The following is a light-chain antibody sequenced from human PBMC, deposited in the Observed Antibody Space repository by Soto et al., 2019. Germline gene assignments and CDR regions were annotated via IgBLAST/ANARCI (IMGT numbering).Light chain of an antibody. Sequence: QSALTQPPSASGSPGQSVTISCTGTSSDVGGYTYVSWYQQHPGKAPKLMIYEVSKRPSGVPDRFSGSKSGNTASLTVSGLQAEDEADYYCSSYAGITPYVFGTGTTVTVL. J-gene: IGLJ1*01. CDR2: EVS. V-gene: IGLV2-8*01. CDR3: SSYAGITPYV. CDR1: SSDVGGYTY.